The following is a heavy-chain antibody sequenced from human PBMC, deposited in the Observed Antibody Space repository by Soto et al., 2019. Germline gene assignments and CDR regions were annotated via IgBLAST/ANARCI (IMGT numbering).Heavy chain of an antibody. V-gene: IGHV4-4*02. D-gene: IGHD3-10*01. CDR2: IHYRGNT. J-gene: IGHJ4*02. Sequence: QVQLQESGPGLVKPSGTLSLTCDDFGDSINRNKWWTWVRQAPGKGPEWIGEIHYRGNTNYNPSRKSRVIVSMDTSKNQFSLRLTSVTAADTAVYYCARGGAWVFEYWGQGILVTVS. CDR1: GDSINRNKW. CDR3: ARGGAWVFEY.